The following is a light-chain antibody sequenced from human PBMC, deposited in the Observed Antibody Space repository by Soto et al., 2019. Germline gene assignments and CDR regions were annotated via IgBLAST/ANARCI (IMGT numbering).Light chain of an antibody. CDR1: HSVSSNY. V-gene: IGKV3-20*01. CDR2: GAS. J-gene: IGKJ1*01. CDR3: QQYGSPPWT. Sequence: EIVLTQSPCTLSLSPGERATLSCRASHSVSSNYLAWYQQKPGQAPRPLIYGASSRATGIPDRFSGSGAGTDFTLTISRLESEEFAVYYCQQYGSPPWTFGQGTKVEIK.